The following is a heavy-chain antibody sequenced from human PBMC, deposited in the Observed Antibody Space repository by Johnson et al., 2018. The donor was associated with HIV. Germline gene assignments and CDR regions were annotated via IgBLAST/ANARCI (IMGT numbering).Heavy chain of an antibody. CDR1: GFTFSTYG. D-gene: IGHD2-21*01. Sequence: QVQLVESGGGVVQPGRSLRLSCAASGFTFSTYGMHWVRQAPGKGLEWVAVMWYDGSNKYYADSVKGRFTISRDNSKNTLYLQMNSLRAEDTAVYYCAKDVAFRDDAFDIWGQGTMVTVSS. CDR2: MWYDGSNK. J-gene: IGHJ3*02. V-gene: IGHV3-33*06. CDR3: AKDVAFRDDAFDI.